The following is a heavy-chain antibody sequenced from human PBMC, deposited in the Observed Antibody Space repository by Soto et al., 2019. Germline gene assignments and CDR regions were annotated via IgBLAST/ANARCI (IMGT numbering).Heavy chain of an antibody. V-gene: IGHV3-15*01. CDR3: NTAITMMGD. D-gene: IGHD3-10*02. Sequence: DVQLVESGGGLVKPGGSLRLSCAASGFTFSDAWMTWVRQAPGKGLEWVGRIKSKTDGGTPDYAAPVKDRFTISRDDSKYTLYLQMNSLKTDGTAVYYCNTAITMMGDRGQGTLVAVSS. CDR1: GFTFSDAW. CDR2: IKSKTDGGTP. J-gene: IGHJ4*02.